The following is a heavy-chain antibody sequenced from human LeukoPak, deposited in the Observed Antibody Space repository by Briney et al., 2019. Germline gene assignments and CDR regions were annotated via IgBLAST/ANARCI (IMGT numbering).Heavy chain of an antibody. CDR3: ARFYGSSSLRGHFDY. CDR2: IIPVFSTA. CDR1: GGTFSSYA. Sequence: ASVKVSCKASGGTFSSYAISWVRQAPGQGLEWMGGIIPVFSTANYAQTFQGRVTITADESTSTAYMELSSLRSEDTAVYYCARFYGSSSLRGHFDYWGQGTLVTVSS. V-gene: IGHV1-69*13. J-gene: IGHJ4*02. D-gene: IGHD6-6*01.